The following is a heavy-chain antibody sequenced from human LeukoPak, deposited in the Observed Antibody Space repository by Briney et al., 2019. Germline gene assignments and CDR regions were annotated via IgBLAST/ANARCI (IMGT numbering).Heavy chain of an antibody. J-gene: IGHJ5*02. CDR1: GFTFSSYG. D-gene: IGHD5-18*01. Sequence: GGSLRLSCAASGFTFSSYGMHWVRQAPGKGLEWVAFIRYDGSNKYYADSVKGRFTISRDNSKNTLYLQMNSLRAEDTAVYYCAKDKIQLWLLNGRMPWFDPWGQGTLVTVSS. CDR2: IRYDGSNK. V-gene: IGHV3-30*02. CDR3: AKDKIQLWLLNGRMPWFDP.